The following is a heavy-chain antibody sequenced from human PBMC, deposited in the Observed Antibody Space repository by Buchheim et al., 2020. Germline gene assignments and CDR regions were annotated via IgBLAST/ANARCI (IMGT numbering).Heavy chain of an antibody. Sequence: QVQLVQSGAEVKKPGASVKVSCKASGYTFTSYYMHWVRQAPGQGLEWMGIINPSGGSASYAQKFQGRVTMPRDTSTSHVYMELSSLRSEDTAVYYCAREDLRSYQKYYFDYWGQGTL. CDR3: AREDLRSYQKYYFDY. V-gene: IGHV1-46*01. CDR2: INPSGGSA. CDR1: GYTFTSYY. J-gene: IGHJ4*02. D-gene: IGHD1-26*01.